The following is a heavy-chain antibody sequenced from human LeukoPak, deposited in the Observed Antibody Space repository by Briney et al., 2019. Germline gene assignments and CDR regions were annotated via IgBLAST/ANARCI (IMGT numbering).Heavy chain of an antibody. CDR2: TSDRGDYT. D-gene: IGHD1-7*01. V-gene: IGHV3-23*01. CDR3: VRKAQYNGHYPLDY. CDR1: GFTFTSYS. J-gene: IGHJ4*02. Sequence: GGSLRLSCAASGFTFTSYSMSWVRQAPGKGLEWVSGTSDRGDYTYYADSVKGRFTISRDSSKNTLFLQMNSLRAEDTALYLCVRKAQYNGHYPLDYWGQGTLVTVSS.